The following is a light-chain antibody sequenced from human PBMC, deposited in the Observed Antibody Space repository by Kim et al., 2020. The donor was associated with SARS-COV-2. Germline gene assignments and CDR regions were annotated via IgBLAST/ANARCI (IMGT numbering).Light chain of an antibody. CDR1: SLRSYY. J-gene: IGLJ2*01. V-gene: IGLV3-19*01. CDR3: NSRDSSGNQV. CDR2: SKN. Sequence: VALGQTVRITCQGDSLRSYYASWYQQKPGQDPVLVIYSKNNRPSGIPDRFSGSSSGNTASLTITGAQAEDEADYYSNSRDSSGNQVFGGGTQLTVL.